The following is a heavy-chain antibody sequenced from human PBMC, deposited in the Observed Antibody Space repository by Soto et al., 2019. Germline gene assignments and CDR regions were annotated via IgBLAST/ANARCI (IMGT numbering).Heavy chain of an antibody. Sequence: ASVKVSCKASGYTFTSYAMHWVRQAPGQRLEWMGWINAGNGNTKYSQKFQGRVTITRDTSASTAYMELSSLRSEDTAVYYCARDGDCSGGSCYPNTNAFDIWGQGTMVTVSS. V-gene: IGHV1-3*01. CDR2: INAGNGNT. D-gene: IGHD2-15*01. CDR1: GYTFTSYA. J-gene: IGHJ3*02. CDR3: ARDGDCSGGSCYPNTNAFDI.